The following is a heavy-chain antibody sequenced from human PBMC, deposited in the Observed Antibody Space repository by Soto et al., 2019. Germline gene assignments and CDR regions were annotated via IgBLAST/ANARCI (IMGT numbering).Heavy chain of an antibody. CDR1: GDSVSSNSAA. CDR2: TYYRSKWYN. J-gene: IGHJ6*02. Sequence: SQTLSLTCAISGDSVSSNSAAWNWIRQSPSRGLEWLGRTYYRSKWYNDYAVSVKSRITINPDTSKNQFSLQLNSVTPEDTAVYYCARGSNYYGSGSYSPYYYYGMDVWGRGTTVTVSS. D-gene: IGHD3-10*01. V-gene: IGHV6-1*01. CDR3: ARGSNYYGSGSYSPYYYYGMDV.